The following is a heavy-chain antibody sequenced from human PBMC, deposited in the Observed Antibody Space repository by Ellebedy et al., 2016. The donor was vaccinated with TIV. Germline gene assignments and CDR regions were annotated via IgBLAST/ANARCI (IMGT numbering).Heavy chain of an antibody. V-gene: IGHV3-21*01. CDR1: GFAFTSYS. Sequence: GGSLRLXXAASGFAFTSYSMNWVRQAPGKGLEWVASISDRNSKRFYSDSVKGRFIISRDDATSSLFLEMNTLRVEDTAVYYCARPMFYYHYYMDVWGKGTTVIV. D-gene: IGHD3-10*02. CDR2: ISDRNSKR. J-gene: IGHJ6*03. CDR3: ARPMFYYHYYMDV.